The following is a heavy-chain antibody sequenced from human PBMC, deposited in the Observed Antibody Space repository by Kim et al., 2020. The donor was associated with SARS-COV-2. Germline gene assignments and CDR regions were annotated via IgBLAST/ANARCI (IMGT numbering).Heavy chain of an antibody. CDR3: ARMAYLEYSSSSSWFDP. CDR1: GGSISSGGYY. J-gene: IGHJ5*02. D-gene: IGHD6-6*01. CDR2: IYYSGST. V-gene: IGHV4-31*03. Sequence: SETLSLTCTVSGGSISSGGYYWSWIRQHPGKGLEWIGYIYYSGSTYYNPSLKSRVTISVDTSKNQFSLKLSSVTAADTAVYYCARMAYLEYSSSSSWFDPWGQGTLVTVSS.